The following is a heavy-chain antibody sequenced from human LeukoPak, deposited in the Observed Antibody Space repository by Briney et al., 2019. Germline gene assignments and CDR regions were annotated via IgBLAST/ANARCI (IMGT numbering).Heavy chain of an antibody. CDR3: ARDREGVFGVVTETNWFDP. V-gene: IGHV1-46*01. CDR2: INPSGGST. Sequence: ASVNVSCKASGYTFTSYYMHWVRQAPGQGLEWMGIINPSGGSTSYAQRFHGRVTMTRDRSTITVYMELSSLRSEDTAVYYCARDREGVFGVVTETNWFDPWGQGTLVTVSS. J-gene: IGHJ5*02. D-gene: IGHD3-3*01. CDR1: GYTFTSYY.